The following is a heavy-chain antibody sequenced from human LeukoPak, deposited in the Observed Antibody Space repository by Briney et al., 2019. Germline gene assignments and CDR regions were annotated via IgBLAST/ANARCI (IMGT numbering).Heavy chain of an antibody. J-gene: IGHJ4*02. CDR3: ASPQFYGDYSWYFDY. CDR1: GYSFTSYW. D-gene: IGHD4-17*01. Sequence: GESLKISCKGSGYSFTSYWIGWVRQMPGKGLEWMGIIYPGDSDTRYSPSFQGQVTISADKSISTAYLQWSSLKASDTAMYYCASPQFYGDYSWYFDYWGQGTLVTVSS. CDR2: IYPGDSDT. V-gene: IGHV5-51*01.